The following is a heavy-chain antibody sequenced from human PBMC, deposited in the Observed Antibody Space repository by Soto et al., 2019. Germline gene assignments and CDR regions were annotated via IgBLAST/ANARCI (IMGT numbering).Heavy chain of an antibody. CDR3: ASRYTSGWYDYYYYGMDV. CDR2: ISYDGSNK. J-gene: IGHJ6*02. CDR1: GFTFSSYA. Sequence: PAGSLSLSFAASGFTFSSYAMHWVRQAPGKGLEWVAVISYDGSNKYYADSVKGRFTISRDNSKNPLYLQMNSLRAEDTAVYYCASRYTSGWYDYYYYGMDVWDQGTTVTDYS. V-gene: IGHV3-30-3*01. D-gene: IGHD6-19*01.